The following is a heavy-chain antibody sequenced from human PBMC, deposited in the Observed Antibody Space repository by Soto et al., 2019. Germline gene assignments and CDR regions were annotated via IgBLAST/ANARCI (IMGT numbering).Heavy chain of an antibody. J-gene: IGHJ4*02. CDR3: ASVGVAVAGTDY. D-gene: IGHD6-19*01. CDR1: GYTFTSYA. Sequence: ASVKVSCKASGYTFTSYAMHWVRQAPGQRLEWMGWINAGNGNTKYSQKFQGRVTITRDTSASTAYMELSSLRSEDTAVYYCASVGVAVAGTDYWGQGTLVTVSS. CDR2: INAGNGNT. V-gene: IGHV1-3*01.